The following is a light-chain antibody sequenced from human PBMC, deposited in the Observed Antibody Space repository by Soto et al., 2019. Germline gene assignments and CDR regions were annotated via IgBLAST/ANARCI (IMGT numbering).Light chain of an antibody. Sequence: EIVMTQSPATLSVSPGERATLSCRASQSVSTNLAWYQQKPGQAPRLLIYSASTRATGIPARFSGSGYGTEFTLTISTLQSEDFAVYYCQQYNNWWAFGQGTKVEIK. J-gene: IGKJ1*01. V-gene: IGKV3-15*01. CDR3: QQYNNWWA. CDR1: QSVSTN. CDR2: SAS.